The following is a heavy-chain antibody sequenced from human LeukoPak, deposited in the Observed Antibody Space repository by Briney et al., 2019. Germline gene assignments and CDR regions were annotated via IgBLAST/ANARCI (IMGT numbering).Heavy chain of an antibody. CDR1: GFAFSSYA. D-gene: IGHD3-22*01. CDR2: ISGSGGST. J-gene: IGHJ4*02. Sequence: GGSLRLSCAASGFAFSSYAMSWVRQAPGKGLEWVSAISGSGGSTYYADSVKGRFTISRDNSKNTLYLQMNSLRAEDTAVYYCAKVDSSGYILFYYWGQGTLVTVSS. V-gene: IGHV3-23*01. CDR3: AKVDSSGYILFYY.